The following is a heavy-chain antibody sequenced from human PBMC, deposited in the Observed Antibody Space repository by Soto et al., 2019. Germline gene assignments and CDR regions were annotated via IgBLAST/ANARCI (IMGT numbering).Heavy chain of an antibody. Sequence: QVQLVESGGGVVQPGRSLRLSCAASGFTFSSYAMHWVRQAPGKGLEWVAVISYDGSNKYYADSVKGRFTISRDNSKNTLYLQMNSLRAEDTAVYYCARDTYYYDSSGSVAEYFQHWGQGTLGTVSS. J-gene: IGHJ1*01. V-gene: IGHV3-30-3*01. CDR3: ARDTYYYDSSGSVAEYFQH. CDR1: GFTFSSYA. CDR2: ISYDGSNK. D-gene: IGHD3-22*01.